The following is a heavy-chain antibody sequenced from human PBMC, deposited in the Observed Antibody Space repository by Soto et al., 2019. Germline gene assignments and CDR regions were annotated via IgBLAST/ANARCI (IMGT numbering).Heavy chain of an antibody. Sequence: SETLSLTCTVSGGSISSYYWSWIRQPPGKGLEWIGYIYYSGSTNYNPSLKSRVTISVDTSKNQFSLNLSSVTAADTAVYYCARHLVSVDYFDYWGQGTLVTVSS. J-gene: IGHJ4*02. CDR1: GGSISSYY. CDR2: IYYSGST. D-gene: IGHD1-26*01. V-gene: IGHV4-59*08. CDR3: ARHLVSVDYFDY.